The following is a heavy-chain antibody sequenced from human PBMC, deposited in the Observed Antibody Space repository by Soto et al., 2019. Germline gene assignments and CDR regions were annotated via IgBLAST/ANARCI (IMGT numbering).Heavy chain of an antibody. V-gene: IGHV5-10-1*01. CDR2: IDPRDSYT. CDR1: GYSFTNYW. J-gene: IGHJ5*02. D-gene: IGHD1-7*01. Sequence: GESLKISCEASGYSFTNYWLSWVRQMPGKGLEWMGAIDPRDSYTKYSPSFQGHVTISVDKSISTAYLQWNSLKASDTAIYYCAREKSDLELFNWLDPWGQGTLVTVPQ. CDR3: AREKSDLELFNWLDP.